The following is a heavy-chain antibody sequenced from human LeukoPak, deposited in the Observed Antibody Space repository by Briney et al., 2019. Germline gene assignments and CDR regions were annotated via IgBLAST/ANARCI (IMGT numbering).Heavy chain of an antibody. CDR3: ARGFSITMIVVPLAPDAFDI. J-gene: IGHJ3*02. Sequence: GGSLRLSCAASGFTVSSNYMSWVRQAPGKGLEGVSVIYSGGSTYYADSVKGRFTISRDNSKNTLYLQMNSLRAEDTAVYYCARGFSITMIVVPLAPDAFDIWGQGTMVTVSS. V-gene: IGHV3-66*01. CDR2: IYSGGST. CDR1: GFTVSSNY. D-gene: IGHD3-22*01.